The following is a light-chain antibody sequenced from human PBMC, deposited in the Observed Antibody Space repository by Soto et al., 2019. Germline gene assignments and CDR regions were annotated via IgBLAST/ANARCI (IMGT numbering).Light chain of an antibody. V-gene: IGLV2-8*01. CDR1: SSDVGAYNY. CDR3: SSDAGSNDFV. J-gene: IGLJ1*01. Sequence: QSALTQPPSASGSPGQSVTISCTGTSSDVGAYNYVSWYQQHPGKAPKLMIYEVSKRPSGVPDRFSGSKSATAASLTVSGLPAEDGADYYCSSDAGSNDFVFGTGTKVTVL. CDR2: EVS.